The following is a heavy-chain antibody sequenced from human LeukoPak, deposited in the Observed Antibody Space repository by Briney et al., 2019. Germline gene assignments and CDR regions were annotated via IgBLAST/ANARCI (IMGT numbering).Heavy chain of an antibody. J-gene: IGHJ4*02. V-gene: IGHV4-39*01. CDR2: SYHSGTT. Sequence: PSETLSLTCTVSGGSISSSSYYWGWIRQPPGKGLEWLGSSYHSGTTYYNPSLKSRVTISVDTSKNQFSLKLRSVTAADTAVYYRARLVGYSGYDSDPRAHYWGQGTLVTVSS. D-gene: IGHD5-12*01. CDR1: GGSISSSSYY. CDR3: ARLVGYSGYDSDPRAHY.